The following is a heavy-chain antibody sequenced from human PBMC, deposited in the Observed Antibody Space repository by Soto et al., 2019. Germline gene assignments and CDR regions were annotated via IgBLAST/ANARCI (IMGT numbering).Heavy chain of an antibody. CDR2: ISGSGGST. V-gene: IGHV3-23*01. J-gene: IGHJ4*02. Sequence: GGSLRLSCAASGFTFSIYAMGWVREAPGKGLEWVSAISGSGGSTYFADSVKGRFTISRDSSKNTLYLYLNGLRAEDTALYYCTKAGKHWSPGRYSFDSWGQGTQVTVSS. D-gene: IGHD2-8*02. CDR1: GFTFSIYA. CDR3: TKAGKHWSPGRYSFDS.